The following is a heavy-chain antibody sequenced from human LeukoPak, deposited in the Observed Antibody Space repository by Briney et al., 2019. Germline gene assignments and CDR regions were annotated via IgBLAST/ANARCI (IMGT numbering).Heavy chain of an antibody. J-gene: IGHJ4*02. D-gene: IGHD3-9*01. Sequence: GGSLRLSCAASGFTFSDYPLNWVRQAPGKGLEWVSNIRTTCDGANNAVYADAVEGRVTSSREDGKNTLYLHMHNLRDDDTAVYYCARDLRYAFDYWGQGILVTVSS. CDR3: ARDLRYAFDY. CDR1: GFTFSDYP. V-gene: IGHV3-48*02. CDR2: IRTTCDGA.